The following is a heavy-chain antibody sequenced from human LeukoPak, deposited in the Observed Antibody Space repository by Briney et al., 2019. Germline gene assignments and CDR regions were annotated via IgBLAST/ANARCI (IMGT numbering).Heavy chain of an antibody. Sequence: SETLSLTCAVYGGSFSGYYWSWIRQPPGKGLEWIGEINHSGSTNYNPSLKSRVTISVDTSKNQFSLKLSSVTAADTAVYYCARGSLGRSGTRNDERRANFDYWGQGTLVTVSS. CDR3: ARGSLGRSGTRNDERRANFDY. CDR1: GGSFSGYY. CDR2: INHSGST. V-gene: IGHV4-34*01. J-gene: IGHJ4*02. D-gene: IGHD1-26*01.